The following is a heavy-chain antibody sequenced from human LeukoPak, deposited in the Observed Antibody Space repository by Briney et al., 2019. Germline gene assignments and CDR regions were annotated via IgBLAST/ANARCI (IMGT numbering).Heavy chain of an antibody. CDR2: IWYDGSNK. CDR3: ARDRYCSGGSCYYDSWFDP. J-gene: IGHJ5*02. CDR1: GFTFSSYG. D-gene: IGHD2-15*01. Sequence: SGGSLRLSCAASGFTFSSYGMHWVRQAPGKGLEWVAVIWYDGSNKYYADSVKGRFTISRDNSKNTLYLQMNSLRAEDTAVYYCARDRYCSGGSCYYDSWFDPWGQGTLVTVSS. V-gene: IGHV3-33*01.